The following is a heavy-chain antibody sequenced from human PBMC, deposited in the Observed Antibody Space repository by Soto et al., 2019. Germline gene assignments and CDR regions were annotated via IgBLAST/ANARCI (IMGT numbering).Heavy chain of an antibody. CDR1: GITLSRDW. D-gene: IGHD2-21*02. Sequence: EVQLVESGGGLVQPGGSLRLSCTASGITLSRDWMTWVRQAPGKGLEWVASIKPDGSGEYYLDSVKGRFTISRDNTKNSLYLQANSLRAEDTAMYFCVKLLNGVTALDYWGQGTLVTVSS. V-gene: IGHV3-7*01. J-gene: IGHJ4*02. CDR2: IKPDGSGE. CDR3: VKLLNGVTALDY.